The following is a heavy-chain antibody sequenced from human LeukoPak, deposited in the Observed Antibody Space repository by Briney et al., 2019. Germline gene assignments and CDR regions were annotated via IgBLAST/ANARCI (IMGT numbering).Heavy chain of an antibody. CDR3: AKILGYSSSWADY. Sequence: GGSLRLSCAASGFTFSNYAMSWVRQAPGKGLEWVSAISGSGVSTYYADSVKGRFTISRDNSKNTLYLQMSSLRAEDTAVYYCAKILGYSSSWADYWGQGTLVTVSS. J-gene: IGHJ4*02. CDR2: ISGSGVST. V-gene: IGHV3-23*01. D-gene: IGHD6-13*01. CDR1: GFTFSNYA.